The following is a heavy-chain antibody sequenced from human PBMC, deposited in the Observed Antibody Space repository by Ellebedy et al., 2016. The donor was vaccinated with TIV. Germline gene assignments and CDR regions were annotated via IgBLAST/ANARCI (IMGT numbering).Heavy chain of an antibody. D-gene: IGHD4-23*01. V-gene: IGHV3-23*01. CDR1: GSTFSNTW. CDR2: ISGSGDYT. CDR3: ARDPVGVGPAFDD. Sequence: PGGSLRLSCAVSGSTFSNTWMNWVRQAPGKGLEWVSVISGSGDYTNYADSVKGRFTISRDNSKDTLFLQMNSLRAEDTAIYFCARDPVGVGPAFDDWGQGTMVTVSS. J-gene: IGHJ3*01.